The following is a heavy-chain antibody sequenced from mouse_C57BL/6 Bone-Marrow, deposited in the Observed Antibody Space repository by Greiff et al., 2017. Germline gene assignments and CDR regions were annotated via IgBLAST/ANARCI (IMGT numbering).Heavy chain of an antibody. CDR3: TRDNYDGPSYAMDY. CDR2: ISSGGDYI. J-gene: IGHJ4*01. Sequence: EVKLVESGEGLVKPGGSLKLSCAASGFTFSSYALSWVRQTPEKRLAWVAYISSGGDYIYYADPVKGPFTISSDNARNTLYLQMSRLKSEDTAMYYCTRDNYDGPSYAMDYWGQGTSVTVSS. V-gene: IGHV5-9-1*02. CDR1: GFTFSSYA. D-gene: IGHD2-4*01.